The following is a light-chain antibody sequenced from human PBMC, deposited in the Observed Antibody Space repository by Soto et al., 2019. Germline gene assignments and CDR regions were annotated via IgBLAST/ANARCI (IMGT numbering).Light chain of an antibody. CDR2: STN. J-gene: IGLJ3*02. Sequence: QTVVTQEPSFSVSPGGTVTLTCGLSSGSVSTSYYPSWYQQTPGQAPRTLIYSTNTRSSGVPDRFSGSILGNKAALTITGAQADDESDYYCVLYMGSGSCVFGGGTKLTVL. CDR3: VLYMGSGSCV. CDR1: SGSVSTSYY. V-gene: IGLV8-61*01.